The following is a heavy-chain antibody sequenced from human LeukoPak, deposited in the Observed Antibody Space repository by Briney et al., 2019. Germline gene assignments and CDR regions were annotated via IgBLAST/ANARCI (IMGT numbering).Heavy chain of an antibody. D-gene: IGHD2-21*01. J-gene: IGHJ4*02. Sequence: ASVKVSCKASGYTFTSYGISWVRQAPGQGLEWMGWISAYNGNTNYAQKLQGRVTMATDTSTSTAYMELRSLTSDDTAVYFCARARGAPYRHPFVERIAPYYFDDWGQGTLVTVSS. V-gene: IGHV1-18*01. CDR1: GYTFTSYG. CDR2: ISAYNGNT. CDR3: ARARGAPYRHPFVERIAPYYFDD.